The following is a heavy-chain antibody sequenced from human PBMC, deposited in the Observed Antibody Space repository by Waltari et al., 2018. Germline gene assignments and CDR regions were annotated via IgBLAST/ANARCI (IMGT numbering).Heavy chain of an antibody. Sequence: QVQLVQSGAEVKKPGSSVKVSCKASGGTFSSYTISWVRQATGQGLEWMGRIIPILGIANYAQKFQGRVTITADKSTSTAYMELSSLRSEDTAVYYCARDSDSSGYSNGMDVWGQGTTVTVSS. D-gene: IGHD3-22*01. J-gene: IGHJ6*02. CDR2: IIPILGIA. CDR3: ARDSDSSGYSNGMDV. V-gene: IGHV1-69*08. CDR1: GGTFSSYT.